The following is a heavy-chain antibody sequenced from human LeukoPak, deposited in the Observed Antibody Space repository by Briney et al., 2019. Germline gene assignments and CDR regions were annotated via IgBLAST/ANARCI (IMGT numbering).Heavy chain of an antibody. CDR2: IIPILGIA. V-gene: IGHV1-69*04. J-gene: IGHJ4*02. D-gene: IGHD3-22*01. Sequence: SVKVSCKASGGTFSSYAISWVRQAPGQGLEWMGRIIPILGIANYAQKFQGRVTITADKSTSTAYMGLSSLRSEDTAVYYCARAHYYDSSAGEDYWGQGTLVTVSS. CDR3: ARAHYYDSSAGEDY. CDR1: GGTFSSYA.